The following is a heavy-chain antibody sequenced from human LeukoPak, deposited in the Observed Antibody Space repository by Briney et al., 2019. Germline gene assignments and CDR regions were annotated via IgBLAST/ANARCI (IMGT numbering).Heavy chain of an antibody. D-gene: IGHD6-6*01. CDR3: ARDLRFSTSGY. J-gene: IGHJ4*02. CDR2: ISSTGGTT. Sequence: GGSPRLSCAASGFTFSSYTMTWVRQAPEKGLEWVSVISSTGGTTYYADSVKGRFTISRDNSKNTLYLQMNSLRVEDTAVYYCARDLRFSTSGYWGQGTLVTVSS. CDR1: GFTFSSYT. V-gene: IGHV3-23*01.